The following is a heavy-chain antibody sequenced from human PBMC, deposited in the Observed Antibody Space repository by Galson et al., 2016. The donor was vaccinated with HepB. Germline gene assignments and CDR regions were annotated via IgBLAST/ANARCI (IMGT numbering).Heavy chain of an antibody. V-gene: IGHV1-24*01. Sequence: SCKVSGYTLTELSMHWVRQAPGKGLEWMGGFDPEDGETFYAQKFQGRVTMTEDTSTDTAYMELSSLRSEDTAVYYCASLRTGYTYGYGTFDYWGQGTLVTVSS. CDR3: ASLRTGYTYGYGTFDY. CDR2: FDPEDGET. J-gene: IGHJ4*02. D-gene: IGHD5-18*01. CDR1: GYTLTELS.